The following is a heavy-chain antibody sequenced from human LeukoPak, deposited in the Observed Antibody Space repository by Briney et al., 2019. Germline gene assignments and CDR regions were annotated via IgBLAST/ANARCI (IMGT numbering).Heavy chain of an antibody. D-gene: IGHD5-18*01. V-gene: IGHV1-24*01. J-gene: IGHJ4*02. CDR2: FDPEDGET. CDR1: GYSLSELS. CDR3: GTDTAMDLDY. Sequence: ASVKVSCKVSGYSLSELSMHWVRQAPGKGLEWMGGFDPEDGETIYAQKFQGRVTMTEDTSTDTAYMELSSLRSEDTAVYYCGTDTAMDLDYWGQGTLVTVPS.